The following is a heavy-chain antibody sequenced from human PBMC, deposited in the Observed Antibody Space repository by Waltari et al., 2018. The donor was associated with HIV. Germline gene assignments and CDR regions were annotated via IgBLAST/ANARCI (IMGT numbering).Heavy chain of an antibody. Sequence: QVKLHESGPGMVKPSESLPLTCAVSGYSISSDYYWGWIRQPPGKGLEWIWSASRSGSTYYSPSLKSRVTISLDTSKNQFSLKLNSVAAADTAVYYCGSGSRRGHSHGIDYWGQGTLVTVSS. V-gene: IGHV4-38-2*01. CDR1: GYSISSDYY. CDR2: ASRSGST. CDR3: GSGSRRGHSHGIDY. J-gene: IGHJ4*02. D-gene: IGHD5-18*01.